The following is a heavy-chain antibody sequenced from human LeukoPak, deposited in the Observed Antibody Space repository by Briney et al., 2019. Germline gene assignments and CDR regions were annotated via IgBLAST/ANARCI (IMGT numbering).Heavy chain of an antibody. Sequence: PSETLSLTCAVYGGSFSGYYWSWIRQPPGKGLEWIGEINHSGSTNYNPSLKSRVTISVDTSKNQFSLKLSSVTAADTAVYYCARVGQQLVHYWGQGTLVTVSS. D-gene: IGHD6-13*01. CDR3: ARVGQQLVHY. J-gene: IGHJ4*02. CDR1: GGSFSGYY. V-gene: IGHV4-34*09. CDR2: INHSGST.